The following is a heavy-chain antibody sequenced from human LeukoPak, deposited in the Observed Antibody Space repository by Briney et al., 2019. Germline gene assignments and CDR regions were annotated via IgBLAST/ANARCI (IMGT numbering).Heavy chain of an antibody. CDR1: GGSISSYY. J-gene: IGHJ2*01. CDR2: IYYSGSN. V-gene: IGHV4-59*01. D-gene: IGHD3-22*01. Sequence: PSETLSLTCTVSGGSISSYYWRWLRQPPGKGLEGLGYIYYSGSNNYNSSVKSRVTISVDTSKNQFSLKMRSVSAADTAVYYCARVPLPYYYDSSGYYYDWYFALWGRGTRVTVSS. CDR3: ARVPLPYYYDSSGYYYDWYFAL.